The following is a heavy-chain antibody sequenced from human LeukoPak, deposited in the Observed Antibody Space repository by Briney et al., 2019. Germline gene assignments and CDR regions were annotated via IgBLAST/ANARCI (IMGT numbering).Heavy chain of an antibody. CDR3: VRDGDDFNFDY. CDR2: VIRDGSFT. D-gene: IGHD5-24*01. CDR1: GFTFSGYA. Sequence: GGSLRLSCAASGFTFSGYAMSWVRQAPGKGLEWVSRVIRDGSFTNYADSVKGRFTISRDNAKNTLYLQMSSLRAEDTAVYFCVRDGDDFNFDYWGQGSLVTVSS. J-gene: IGHJ4*02. V-gene: IGHV3-74*01.